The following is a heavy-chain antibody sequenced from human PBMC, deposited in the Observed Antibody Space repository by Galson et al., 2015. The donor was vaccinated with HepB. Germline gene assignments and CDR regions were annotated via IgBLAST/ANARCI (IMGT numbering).Heavy chain of an antibody. J-gene: IGHJ4*02. CDR1: GFTFSSYA. CDR2: ISGSGGST. V-gene: IGHV3-23*01. D-gene: IGHD6-19*01. CDR3: ATTHPGYSSGWYLPCGY. Sequence: SLRLSCAASGFTFSSYAMSWVRQAPGKGLEWVSAISGSGGSTYYADSVKGRFTISRDNSKNTLYLQMNSLRAEDTAVYYCATTHPGYSSGWYLPCGYWGQGTLVTVSS.